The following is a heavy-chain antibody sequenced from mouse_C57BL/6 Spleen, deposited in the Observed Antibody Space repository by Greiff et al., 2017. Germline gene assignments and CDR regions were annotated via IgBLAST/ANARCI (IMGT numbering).Heavy chain of an antibody. V-gene: IGHV10-1*01. D-gene: IGHD4-1*01. Sequence: EVKLVESGGGLVQPKGSLKLSCAASGFSFNTYAMNWVRQAPGKGLEWVARIRSKSNNYATYYADSVKDRFTISRDDSESMLYLQMNNLKTEDTAMYYCVRALNWDWYFDVWGTGTTVTVSS. CDR2: IRSKSNNYAT. CDR1: GFSFNTYA. J-gene: IGHJ1*03. CDR3: VRALNWDWYFDV.